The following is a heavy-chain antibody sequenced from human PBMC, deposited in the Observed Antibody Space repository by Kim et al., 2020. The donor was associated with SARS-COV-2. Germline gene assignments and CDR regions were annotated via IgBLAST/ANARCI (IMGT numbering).Heavy chain of an antibody. CDR1: GGSFSGYY. V-gene: IGHV4-34*01. CDR3: ARGYKRGYSYGYNY. CDR2: INHSGST. J-gene: IGHJ4*02. Sequence: SETLSLTCAVYGGSFSGYYWSWIRQPPGKGLEWIGEINHSGSTNYNPSLKSRVTISVDTSKNQFSLKLSSVTAADTAVYYCARGYKRGYSYGYNYWGQGT. D-gene: IGHD5-18*01.